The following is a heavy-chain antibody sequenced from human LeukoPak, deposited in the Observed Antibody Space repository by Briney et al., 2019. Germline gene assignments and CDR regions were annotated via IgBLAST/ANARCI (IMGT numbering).Heavy chain of an antibody. CDR2: MNPNSGNT. J-gene: IGHJ4*02. CDR1: GYTFTSYD. Sequence: ASVKVSCKASGYTFTSYDINWVRQATGQGLEWMGWMNPNSGNTGYAQKFQGRVTMTRNTSISTAYMELSSLRPEDTAVYYCVYGDVDFNFDYWGQGTLVTVSS. V-gene: IGHV1-8*01. D-gene: IGHD4-17*01. CDR3: VYGDVDFNFDY.